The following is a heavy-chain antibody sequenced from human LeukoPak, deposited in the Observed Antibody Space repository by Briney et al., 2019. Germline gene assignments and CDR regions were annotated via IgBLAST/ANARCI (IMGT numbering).Heavy chain of an antibody. CDR3: ARGITGTTGYYYYYMDV. J-gene: IGHJ6*03. Sequence: ASVKVSCKASGGTFSSYAISWVRQAPGQGLEWMGGIIPIFGTANYAQKFQGRVTITTDASTSTAYMELSSLRSEDTAVYYCARGITGTTGYYYYYMDVWGEGTTVTVSS. V-gene: IGHV1-69*05. CDR1: GGTFSSYA. D-gene: IGHD1-7*01. CDR2: IIPIFGTA.